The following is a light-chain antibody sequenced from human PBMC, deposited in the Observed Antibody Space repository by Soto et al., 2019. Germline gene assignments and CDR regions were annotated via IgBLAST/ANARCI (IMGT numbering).Light chain of an antibody. CDR2: GAS. Sequence: EIVITQSPSALSVSPGEIATLSCRASQSVNIYLACYQQKPGQARRLLIYGASNRATGIPDRFSGSGSGTDFTLTISRLEPEDFAVYYCQQYGSSGTFGQGTKVDIK. V-gene: IGKV3-20*01. CDR1: QSVNIY. CDR3: QQYGSSGT. J-gene: IGKJ1*01.